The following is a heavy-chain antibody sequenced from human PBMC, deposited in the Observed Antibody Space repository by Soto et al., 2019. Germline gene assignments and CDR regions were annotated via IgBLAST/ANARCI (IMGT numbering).Heavy chain of an antibody. V-gene: IGHV4-31*03. D-gene: IGHD5-18*01. CDR2: IYYSGST. J-gene: IGHJ6*02. Sequence: PSETLSLTCTVSGGSISSGGYYWSWIRQHPGKGLEWIGYIYYSGSTYYNPSLKSRVTISVDTSKNQFSLKLSSVTAADTAVYYCARVSGTAMVYGMDVWGQGTTVTVS. CDR1: GGSISSGGYY. CDR3: ARVSGTAMVYGMDV.